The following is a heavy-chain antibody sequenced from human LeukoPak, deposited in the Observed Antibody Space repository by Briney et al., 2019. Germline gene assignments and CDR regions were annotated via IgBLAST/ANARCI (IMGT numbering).Heavy chain of an antibody. V-gene: IGHV3-7*01. CDR3: ARDPLSSSSFDY. CDR2: INQDGSSK. J-gene: IGHJ4*02. D-gene: IGHD6-13*01. CDR1: GFTFSSYW. Sequence: GGSLRLSCAVSGFTFSSYWMGWVRQAPGKGLAWVANINQDGSSKYYKDSVKGRFTISRDNAKNSMYLQMNTLRAEDTAVYYCARDPLSSSSFDYWGQGTLVTVSA.